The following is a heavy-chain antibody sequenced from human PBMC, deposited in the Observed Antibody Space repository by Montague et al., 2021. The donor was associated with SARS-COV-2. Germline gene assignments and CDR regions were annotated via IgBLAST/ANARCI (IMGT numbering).Heavy chain of an antibody. D-gene: IGHD3-22*01. CDR2: IYYSGST. J-gene: IGHJ3*02. Sequence: SETLSLTCTVSGGSLSSSSYYWGLIRQPPGEVLEWMGIIYYSGSTYYTSPLKRLATLFVDTSNNQSPLKLSSVAADDTAVYYWARPTYYYGSSGCDALDIWGQGTMVTVSS. CDR3: ARPTYYYGSSGCDALDI. V-gene: IGHV4-39*01. CDR1: GGSLSSSSYY.